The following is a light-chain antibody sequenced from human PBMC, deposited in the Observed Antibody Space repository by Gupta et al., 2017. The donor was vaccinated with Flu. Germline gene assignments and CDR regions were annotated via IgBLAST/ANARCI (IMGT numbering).Light chain of an antibody. V-gene: IGKV2-30*01. J-gene: IGKJ2*01. CDR3: MQGTHWPYT. Sequence: DVVMTQSPPSLAVTLGQPASISCRSSQSIVSSDGYTYLNWFQQRPGQSPRHLIYQVSKRDSGVPDRFSGSASGTDFTLKISRVEAEDGGFYYCMQGTHWPYTFGQGTKLEIK. CDR2: QVS. CDR1: QSIVSSDGYTY.